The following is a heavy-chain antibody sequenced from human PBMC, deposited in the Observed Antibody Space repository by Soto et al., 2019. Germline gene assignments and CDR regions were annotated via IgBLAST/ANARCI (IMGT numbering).Heavy chain of an antibody. V-gene: IGHV3-74*01. D-gene: IGHD2-8*01. CDR1: GFTFSSYP. CDR3: VRGTNGWRGMDY. Sequence: GGSLRLSCATSGFTFSSYPIHWVRHAPGKGPVWVSRITEDGSGTTYADSVKGRFTVTRDNAKNTMYLQMSGLGAEDTAVYHCVRGTNGWRGMDYWGQGTLVTVSS. CDR2: ITEDGSGT. J-gene: IGHJ4*02.